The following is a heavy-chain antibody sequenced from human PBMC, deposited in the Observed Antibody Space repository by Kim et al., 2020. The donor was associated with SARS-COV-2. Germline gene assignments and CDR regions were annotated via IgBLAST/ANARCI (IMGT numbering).Heavy chain of an antibody. J-gene: IGHJ6*02. CDR1: GFTFSSYG. Sequence: GGSLRLSCAASGFTFSSYGMHWVRQAPGKGLEWVAVIWYDGSNKYYADSVKGRFTISRDNSKNTLYLQMNSLRAEDTAVYYCARVYYYDSSGRTYYYYGMDVWGQGTTVTVSS. CDR2: IWYDGSNK. D-gene: IGHD3-22*01. CDR3: ARVYYYDSSGRTYYYYGMDV. V-gene: IGHV3-33*01.